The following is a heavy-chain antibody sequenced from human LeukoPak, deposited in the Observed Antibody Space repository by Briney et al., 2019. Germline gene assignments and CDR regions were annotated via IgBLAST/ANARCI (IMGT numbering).Heavy chain of an antibody. D-gene: IGHD3-3*01. V-gene: IGHV1-8*02. CDR1: GGTFNNYA. CDR2: MNPNSGNT. CDR3: ARVMDFWSGYYTEIYYYGMDV. Sequence: GASVKVSCKASGGTFNNYAISWVRQATGQGLEWMGWMNPNSGNTGYAQKFQGRVTMTRNTSISTAYMELSSLRSEDTAVYYCARVMDFWSGYYTEIYYYGMDVWGQGTTVTVSS. J-gene: IGHJ6*02.